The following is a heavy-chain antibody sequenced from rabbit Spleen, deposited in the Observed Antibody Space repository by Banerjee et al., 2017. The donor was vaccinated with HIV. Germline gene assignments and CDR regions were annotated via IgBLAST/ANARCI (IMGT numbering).Heavy chain of an antibody. CDR3: ARDTSSSFSSYGMDL. D-gene: IGHD1-1*01. J-gene: IGHJ6*01. V-gene: IGHV1S40*01. CDR1: GFDLSSYYY. CDR2: IYTGTSKT. Sequence: QSLEESGGDLVKPGASLTLTCTASGFDLSSYYYMCWVRQAPGKGLEWIACIYTGTSKTYYANWPQGRFPISKAASTTVTLQMPRLTAAVTATYFCARDTSSSFSSYGMDLWGQGTLVTVS.